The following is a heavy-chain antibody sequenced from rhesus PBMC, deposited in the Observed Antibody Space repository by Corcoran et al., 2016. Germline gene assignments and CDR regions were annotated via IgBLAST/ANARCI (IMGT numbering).Heavy chain of an antibody. Sequence: QVQLQESGPGVVKPSETLSLTCAVSGGPISDSYRWSWIRQPPGKGLEWIGYIYGSRTSTNYNPALKRRVTISKDTGKAQVSLKLSSVTAADTAGYYCTVTEVDGFDFWGQGLRVTVSS. CDR1: GGPISDSYR. J-gene: IGHJ3*01. D-gene: IGHD5-24*01. CDR2: IYGSRTST. V-gene: IGHV4S10*01. CDR3: TVTEVDGFDF.